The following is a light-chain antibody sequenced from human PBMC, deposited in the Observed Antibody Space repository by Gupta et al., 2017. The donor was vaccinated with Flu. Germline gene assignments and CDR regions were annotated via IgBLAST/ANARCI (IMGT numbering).Light chain of an antibody. V-gene: IGLV2-8*01. Sequence: QSALTQPPSASASPGQSVTISCTGTNSDVGRYNYVSWYQQHPGKAPKFLIYEVSRRPSGVPDRFSGSKSGNTASLTVSGLQAEDEADYYCSSYAGSYTWVSGGGTRLTV. CDR2: EVS. CDR3: SSYAGSYTWV. CDR1: NSDVGRYNY. J-gene: IGLJ3*02.